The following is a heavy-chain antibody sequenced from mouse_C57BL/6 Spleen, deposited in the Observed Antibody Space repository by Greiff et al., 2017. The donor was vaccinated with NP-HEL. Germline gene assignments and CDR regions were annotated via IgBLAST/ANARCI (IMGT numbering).Heavy chain of an antibody. J-gene: IGHJ4*01. D-gene: IGHD2-4*01. V-gene: IGHV1-69*01. CDR2: IDPSDSYT. CDR1: GYPFTSYW. CDR3: ARNYDWEMDY. Sequence: VQLQQPGAELVMPGASVKLSCKASGYPFTSYWMHWVKQRPGQGLEWIGEIDPSDSYTNYNQKFKGKSTLTVDKSSSTAYMQLSSLTSEDSAVYYCARNYDWEMDYWGQGTSVTVSS.